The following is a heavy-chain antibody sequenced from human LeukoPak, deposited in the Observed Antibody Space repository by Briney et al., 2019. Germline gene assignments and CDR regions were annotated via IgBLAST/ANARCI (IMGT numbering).Heavy chain of an antibody. J-gene: IGHJ5*02. Sequence: KPSETLSLTCAVYGGSFSGYYWSWIRQPPGKGLEWIGEINHSGSTNYNPSLKSRVTISVDTSKNQFSLKLSSVTAADTAVYYCARGRGYAAAGTRWFDPWGQGTLVTVSS. CDR3: ARGRGYAAAGTRWFDP. V-gene: IGHV4-34*01. CDR1: GGSFSGYY. D-gene: IGHD6-13*01. CDR2: INHSGST.